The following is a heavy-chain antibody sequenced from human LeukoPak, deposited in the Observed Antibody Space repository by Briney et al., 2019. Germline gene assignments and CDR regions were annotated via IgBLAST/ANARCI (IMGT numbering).Heavy chain of an antibody. D-gene: IGHD3-22*01. CDR1: GGSISTYH. J-gene: IGHJ3*02. CDR2: IYTSGST. Sequence: PSETLSLSCTVSGGSISTYHWSWIRQPPGKGLEWIGRIYTSGSTNYNPSLKSRVTMSVDTSKNQFSLKLSSVTAADTAVYYCARESITMIVVAMRAFDIWGQGTMVTVSS. V-gene: IGHV4-4*07. CDR3: ARESITMIVVAMRAFDI.